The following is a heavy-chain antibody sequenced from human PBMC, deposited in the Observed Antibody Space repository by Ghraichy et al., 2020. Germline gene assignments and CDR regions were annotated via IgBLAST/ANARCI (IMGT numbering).Heavy chain of an antibody. CDR3: ARQYYYDSPNAFDI. V-gene: IGHV4-39*01. D-gene: IGHD3-22*01. Sequence: SETLSLTCSVSGGPISSTNYFWGWIRQPPGKGLEWIGSIYHSGTTYYNPSLKSRVTMSVDTSNNLFSLQLSSVTAADTAIYYCARQYYYDSPNAFDIWGQGTMVTVSS. CDR2: IYHSGTT. J-gene: IGHJ3*02. CDR1: GGPISSTNYF.